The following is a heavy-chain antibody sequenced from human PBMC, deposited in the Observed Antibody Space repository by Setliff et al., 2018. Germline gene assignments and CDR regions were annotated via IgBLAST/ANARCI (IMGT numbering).Heavy chain of an antibody. J-gene: IGHJ5*02. V-gene: IGHV4-31*03. CDR1: GGSISSGGYY. CDR3: ASSGEDFWSGYYTGWFDP. CDR2: IYYSGST. D-gene: IGHD3-3*01. Sequence: SETLSLTCTVSGGSISSGGYYWSWIRQHPGKGLEWIGYIYYSGSTYYNPSLKSRVTISVDTSKNQFSLKLSSVTAADTAVYYCASSGEDFWSGYYTGWFDPWGQGTLVTVSS.